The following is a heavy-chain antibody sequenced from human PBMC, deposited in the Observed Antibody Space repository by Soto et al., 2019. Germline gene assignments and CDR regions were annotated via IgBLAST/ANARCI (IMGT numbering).Heavy chain of an antibody. J-gene: IGHJ6*02. CDR1: GFTVSSNY. CDR3: ARAGYCISTSCSRRLGYYGMDV. V-gene: IGHV3-66*01. Sequence: EVQLVESGGGLVQPGGSLRLSCAASGFTVSSNYMSWVRQAPGKGLEWVSVIYSGGSTYYADSVKGRFTISRDNSKNTRYXQXNSLRAEDTAVYYCARAGYCISTSCSRRLGYYGMDVWGQGTTVTVSS. D-gene: IGHD2-2*01. CDR2: IYSGGST.